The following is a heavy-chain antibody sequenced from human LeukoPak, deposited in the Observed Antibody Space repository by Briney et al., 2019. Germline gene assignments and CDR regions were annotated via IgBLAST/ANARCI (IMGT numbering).Heavy chain of an antibody. CDR2: INPSGGST. CDR3: ARGDCSGGSCYLFA. Sequence: ASVKVSCKASGYTFTGYYTHSVRQAPRQELEWMGIINPSGGSTRYAQKFQGRVTMTGDTSTSPVYMELSSLRSEDTAVYYCARGDCSGGSCYLFAWGQGTLVTVSS. J-gene: IGHJ5*02. V-gene: IGHV1-46*01. D-gene: IGHD2-15*01. CDR1: GYTFTGYY.